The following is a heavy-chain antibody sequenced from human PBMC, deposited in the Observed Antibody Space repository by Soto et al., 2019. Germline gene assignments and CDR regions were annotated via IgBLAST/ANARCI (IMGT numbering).Heavy chain of an antibody. CDR2: ISAYNGNT. Sequence: ASVKVSCKASGYTFTSYGISWVRQAPGQRLEWMGWISAYNGNTNYAQKLQGRVTMTTDTSTSTAYMELRSLRSDDTAVYYCARGGVYCGGDCRFDYWGQGTLVTVSS. J-gene: IGHJ4*02. D-gene: IGHD2-21*01. CDR3: ARGGVYCGGDCRFDY. CDR1: GYTFTSYG. V-gene: IGHV1-18*01.